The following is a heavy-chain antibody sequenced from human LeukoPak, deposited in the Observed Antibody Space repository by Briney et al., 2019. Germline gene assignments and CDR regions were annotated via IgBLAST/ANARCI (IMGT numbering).Heavy chain of an antibody. J-gene: IGHJ4*02. CDR3: ATIDGHYDSSGY. CDR1: GYTLTELS. V-gene: IGHV1-24*01. D-gene: IGHD3-22*01. Sequence: ASVKVSCKVSGYTLTELSMHWVRQAPGKGLEWMGGFDPEDGETIYAQKFQGRVTMTEDTSTDTAYMELSSMRSEDTAVYYCATIDGHYDSSGYWGQGTLVIVSS. CDR2: FDPEDGET.